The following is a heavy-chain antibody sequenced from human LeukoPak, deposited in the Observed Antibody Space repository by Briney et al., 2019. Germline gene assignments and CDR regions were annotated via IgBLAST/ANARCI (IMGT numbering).Heavy chain of an antibody. V-gene: IGHV3-30*04. CDR2: ISYDGRNK. CDR3: ARQTERDAYNRY. J-gene: IGHJ4*02. Sequence: GGSLRLSCAASGFTFSTYALHWVRQAPGKGLEWVAVISYDGRNKYYADSVKGRFTISRDNSKNTLYLQMNSLRAEDTAVYYCARQTERDAYNRYWGQGTLVTVSP. D-gene: IGHD5-24*01. CDR1: GFTFSTYA.